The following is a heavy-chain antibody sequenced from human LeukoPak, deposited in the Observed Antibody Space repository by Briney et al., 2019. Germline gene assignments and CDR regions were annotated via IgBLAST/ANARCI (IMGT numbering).Heavy chain of an antibody. J-gene: IGHJ4*02. Sequence: SETLSLTCTVSGGYTGSHYWSWIRQPAGKGLEWIGRISPSGTTHYNPSLGSRVTMSVDTSKNYFFLRLSSVTAADTAVYYCARGPPTDYYDSSGFYYVFDYWGQGTLVTVSS. CDR3: ARGPPTDYYDSSGFYYVFDY. V-gene: IGHV4-4*07. CDR1: GGYTGSHY. D-gene: IGHD3-22*01. CDR2: ISPSGTT.